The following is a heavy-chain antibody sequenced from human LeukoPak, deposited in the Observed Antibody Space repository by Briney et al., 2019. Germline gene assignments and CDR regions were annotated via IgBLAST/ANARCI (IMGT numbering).Heavy chain of an antibody. CDR2: IYYSGST. J-gene: IGHJ4*02. V-gene: IGHV4-39*07. D-gene: IGHD3-22*01. CDR3: ATGTYYYDSSGYLDY. Sequence: SETLSLTCTVSGGSISSSSYYWGWIRQPPGKGLEWIGSIYYSGSTYYNPSLKSRVTISVDTSKNQFSLKLSSVTAADTAVYYCATGTYYYDSSGYLDYWGQGTLVTVSS. CDR1: GGSISSSSYY.